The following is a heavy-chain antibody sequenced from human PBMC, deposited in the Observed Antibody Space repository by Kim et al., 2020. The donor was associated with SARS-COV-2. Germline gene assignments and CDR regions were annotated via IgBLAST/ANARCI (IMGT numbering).Heavy chain of an antibody. V-gene: IGHV3-66*01. D-gene: IGHD6-13*01. CDR2: IYSGGST. Sequence: GGSLRLSCAASGFTVSSNYMSWVRQAPGKGLEWVSVIYSGGSTYYADSVKGRFTISRDNSKNTLYLQMNSLRAEDTAVYYCASSDGFYGSSWFDAFDIWGQGTMVTVSS. J-gene: IGHJ3*02. CDR3: ASSDGFYGSSWFDAFDI. CDR1: GFTVSSNY.